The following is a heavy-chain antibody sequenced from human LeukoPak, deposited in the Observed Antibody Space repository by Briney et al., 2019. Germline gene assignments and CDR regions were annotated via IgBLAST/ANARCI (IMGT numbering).Heavy chain of an antibody. Sequence: PSETLSLTCTVPGGSISSYYWSWIRQPPGKGLEWIGYIYYSGSTNYNPSLKSRVTISVDTSKNQFSLKLSSVTAADTAVYYCARVRGGSDYFDYWGQGTLVTVSS. J-gene: IGHJ4*02. D-gene: IGHD2-15*01. CDR1: GGSISSYY. CDR3: ARVRGGSDYFDY. V-gene: IGHV4-59*01. CDR2: IYYSGST.